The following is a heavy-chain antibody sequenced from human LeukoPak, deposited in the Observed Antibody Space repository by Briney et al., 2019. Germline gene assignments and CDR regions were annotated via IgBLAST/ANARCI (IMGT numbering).Heavy chain of an antibody. Sequence: GASVKVSCKASGYTFTSYGISWVRQAPGQGLEWMGWISAYNGNTDYAQKLQGRVTMTTDTSTSTAYMELKSLRSDDTAVYYCARDRDDYPLDYWGQGTLVTVSS. V-gene: IGHV1-18*01. CDR3: ARDRDDYPLDY. CDR1: GYTFTSYG. CDR2: ISAYNGNT. D-gene: IGHD5-24*01. J-gene: IGHJ4*02.